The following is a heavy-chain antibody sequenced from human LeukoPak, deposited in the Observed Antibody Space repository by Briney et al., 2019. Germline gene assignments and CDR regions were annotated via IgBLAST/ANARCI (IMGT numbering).Heavy chain of an antibody. Sequence: GESLKISCKASGYSFIDYWIGWVRQMPGKGLEWMGIIYPGDSDTRYSPSFEGQVTISADKSISTAYLQWSSLKASDTAMYYCARCIGYSYGYSDYWGQGTLVTVSS. CDR2: IYPGDSDT. CDR1: GYSFIDYW. J-gene: IGHJ4*02. CDR3: ARCIGYSYGYSDY. V-gene: IGHV5-51*01. D-gene: IGHD5-18*01.